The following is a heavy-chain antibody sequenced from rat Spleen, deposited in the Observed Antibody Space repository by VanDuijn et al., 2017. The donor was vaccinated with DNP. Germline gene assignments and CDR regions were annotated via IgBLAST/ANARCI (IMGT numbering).Heavy chain of an antibody. CDR2: ISYEGSNT. J-gene: IGHJ2*01. Sequence: EVQLVESGGGLVQPGRSLKLSCTASGFTFSDYYMAWVRQAPKKGLEWVASISYEGSNTNYGDSVKGRFTISRDNAKSSLYLQMNSLKSEDTATYYCAKNSGYYFDYWGQGVMVTVSS. CDR1: GFTFSDYY. V-gene: IGHV5-22*01. D-gene: IGHD4-3*01. CDR3: AKNSGYYFDY.